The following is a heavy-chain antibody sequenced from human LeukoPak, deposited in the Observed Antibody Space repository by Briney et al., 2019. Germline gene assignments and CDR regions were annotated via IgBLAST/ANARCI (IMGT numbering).Heavy chain of an antibody. CDR3: ARGMVLDS. J-gene: IGHJ4*02. V-gene: IGHV4-34*01. D-gene: IGHD3-10*01. CDR1: DESFSPHY. Sequence: SETLSLTCAVYDESFSPHYWSWTRQPPGKGLEWIGEIIHSESTTYNPSLKSRVTISLDTSEKQFSLNLKSVTAADTAIYYCARGMVLDSWGQGTLVTVSS. CDR2: IIHSEST.